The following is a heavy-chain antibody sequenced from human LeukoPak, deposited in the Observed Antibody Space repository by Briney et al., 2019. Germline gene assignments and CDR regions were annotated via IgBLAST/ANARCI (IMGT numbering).Heavy chain of an antibody. CDR2: IYYSEST. V-gene: IGHV4-59*01. J-gene: IGHJ4*02. Sequence: PSETLSLTCTVSGGSIGTYYWSWIRQPPGKGLEWIGYIYYSESTNYNPSLKSRVTISVDTSKNQFSLKVNSVTAADTAVSYCARRPSSSWFYFDYWGQGTLVTVSS. CDR1: GGSIGTYY. CDR3: ARRPSSSWFYFDY. D-gene: IGHD6-13*01.